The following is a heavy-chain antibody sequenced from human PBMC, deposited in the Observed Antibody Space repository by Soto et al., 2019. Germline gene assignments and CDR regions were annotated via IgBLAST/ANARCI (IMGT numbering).Heavy chain of an antibody. CDR3: ARDPVAGTYFDY. CDR2: INVYNGNT. Sequence: QVQLVQSGAEVKKPGASVKVSCKASGYTFTTYGISWVRQAPGQGLEWMGLINVYNGNTNYAQKLQGRVTMTTDTSTSTAYMELRRLRSDDTAVYYCARDPVAGTYFDYGGQGTLVTVSS. D-gene: IGHD6-19*01. CDR1: GYTFTTYG. J-gene: IGHJ4*02. V-gene: IGHV1-18*01.